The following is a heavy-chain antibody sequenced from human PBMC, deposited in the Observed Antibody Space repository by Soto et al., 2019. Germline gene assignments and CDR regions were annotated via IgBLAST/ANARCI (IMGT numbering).Heavy chain of an antibody. CDR2: IIPVFGTA. V-gene: IGHV1-69*12. Sequence: QVQLVQSGAEVKRPGSSVKVSCKVSGGTFTTYPISWVRQAPGQGLDWMGGIIPVFGTANYAQTFQGRVTITADDSRSTAYMVLSSLTSEDTAVYYCAQHQQDYWYFDLWGRGTLVTVSS. CDR3: AQHQQDYWYFDL. CDR1: GGTFTTYP. J-gene: IGHJ2*01. D-gene: IGHD2-2*01.